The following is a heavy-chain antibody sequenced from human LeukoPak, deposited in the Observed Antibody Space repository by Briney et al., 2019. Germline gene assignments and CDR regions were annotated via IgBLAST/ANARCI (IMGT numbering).Heavy chain of an antibody. CDR3: ARDRSYSNSMDV. CDR1: GFTFSSYS. J-gene: IGHJ6*02. CDR2: ISSSSSYI. Sequence: GGPLRLSCAASGFTFSSYSRNWVRQAPGKGLEWVSSISSSSSYIYYADSVKGRFTISRDNAKNSLYLQMNSLRAEDTAVYYCARDRSYSNSMDVWGQGTTVTVSS. D-gene: IGHD4-11*01. V-gene: IGHV3-21*01.